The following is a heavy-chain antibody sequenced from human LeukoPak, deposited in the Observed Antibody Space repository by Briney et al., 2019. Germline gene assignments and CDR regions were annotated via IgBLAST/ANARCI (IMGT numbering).Heavy chain of an antibody. J-gene: IGHJ6*02. D-gene: IGHD6-19*01. CDR2: IYYSGST. V-gene: IGHV4-39*01. CDR3: ARLEGSGWPYYYCYGMDV. Sequence: SETLSLTCTVSGGSISSSSYYWGWIRQPPGKGLEWIGSIYYSGSTYYNPSLKSRVTISVDTSKNQFSLKLSSVTAADTAVYYCARLEGSGWPYYYCYGMDVWGQGTTVTVSS. CDR1: GGSISSSSYY.